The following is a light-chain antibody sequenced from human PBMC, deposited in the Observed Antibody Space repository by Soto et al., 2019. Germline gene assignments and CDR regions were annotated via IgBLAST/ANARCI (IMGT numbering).Light chain of an antibody. CDR2: GAS. CDR1: QSVSSS. Sequence: EIVMTQSPATLSVSPGERATLSCRASQSVSSSLAWYQHKPGQAPRLLIYGASTRATGIPARFSGSGSGTEFTLTISSLQSEDFAVYYCQQYTHWPRTFGQGTTVETK. CDR3: QQYTHWPRT. J-gene: IGKJ1*01. V-gene: IGKV3-15*01.